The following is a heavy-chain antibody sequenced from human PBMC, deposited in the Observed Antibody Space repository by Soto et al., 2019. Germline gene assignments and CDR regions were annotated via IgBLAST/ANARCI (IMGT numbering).Heavy chain of an antibody. J-gene: IGHJ6*02. V-gene: IGHV3-21*01. D-gene: IGHD4-4*01. CDR3: ARDLTTDNYDRYGMDV. CDR1: GFTFSSYS. CDR2: ISSSSSYI. Sequence: EVQLVESGGGLVKPGGSLRLSCAASGFTFSSYSMNWVRQAPGKGLEWVSSISSSSSYIYYADSVKGRFTISRDNAKNSLYLQMNSLRAEDTAVYYCARDLTTDNYDRYGMDVWGQGTTVTVPS.